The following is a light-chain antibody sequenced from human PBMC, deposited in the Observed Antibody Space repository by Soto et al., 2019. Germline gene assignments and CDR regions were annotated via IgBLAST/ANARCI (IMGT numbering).Light chain of an antibody. V-gene: IGLV2-8*01. CDR3: SSYAGSNNPVV. Sequence: QSALTQPPSASRSPGQSVTISCTGTSSDVGGYNYVSWYQQHPGKAPKLMIYEVSKRPSGVPDRFSGSKSGNTTSLTVSGLRAEDDADYYCSSYAGSNNPVVFGGGTKLTVL. CDR1: SSDVGGYNY. CDR2: EVS. J-gene: IGLJ2*01.